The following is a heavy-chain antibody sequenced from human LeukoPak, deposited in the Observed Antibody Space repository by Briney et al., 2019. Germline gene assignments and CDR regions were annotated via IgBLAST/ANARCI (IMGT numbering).Heavy chain of an antibody. V-gene: IGHV3-11*01. J-gene: IGHJ4*02. CDR1: ALTFSDYY. CDR2: ISYSGSTI. CDR3: ARVATLIRGPFDY. Sequence: GGSLRLSCAASALTFSDYYMSWVRQAPGKRIECVSYISYSGSTIYYADSVKGRFTISRDNAKNSLYLQMNSLRAEDTAMYYCARVATLIRGPFDYWAQGTLVTVSS. D-gene: IGHD3-10*01.